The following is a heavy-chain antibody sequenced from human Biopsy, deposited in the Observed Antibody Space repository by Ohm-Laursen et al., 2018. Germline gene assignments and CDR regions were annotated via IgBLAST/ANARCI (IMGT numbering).Heavy chain of an antibody. CDR1: GGTFITYA. V-gene: IGHV1-69*06. CDR3: ALQSVAQMKNFDY. CDR2: IIPMFGPA. D-gene: IGHD6-19*01. Sequence: ASVKVSCKASGGTFITYAFNWVRQAPGQGLEWMGGIIPMFGPASYAQKFQGRVSITADKSTTTAYMELSNLKSDDTAVYYCALQSVAQMKNFDYWGQGTLVTVSS. J-gene: IGHJ4*02.